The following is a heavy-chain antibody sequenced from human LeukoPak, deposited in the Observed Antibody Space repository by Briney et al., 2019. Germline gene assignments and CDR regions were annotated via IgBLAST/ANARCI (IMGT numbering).Heavy chain of an antibody. CDR1: GGSISSYY. Sequence: SETLSLTCTVSGGSISSYYWSWIRQPPGKGLGWIGDIYYSGSTNFNPSLKSRVTISVDTYKNQFSLKFSSVTAADPDVYYCARDRGFPYYYDSSGLFDYWGQGTLVTVSS. CDR2: IYYSGST. D-gene: IGHD3-22*01. J-gene: IGHJ4*02. CDR3: ARDRGFPYYYDSSGLFDY. V-gene: IGHV4-59*01.